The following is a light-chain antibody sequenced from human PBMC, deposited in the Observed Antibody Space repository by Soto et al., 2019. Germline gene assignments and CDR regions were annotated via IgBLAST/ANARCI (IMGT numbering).Light chain of an antibody. J-gene: IGKJ2*01. V-gene: IGKV1-39*01. Sequence: DIQMTQSPSSLSASVGDRVTITCRASQSISAYLNWYQQRPGKAPSLLLSAASTLHRGVPSRFSGSGFGTDFTLTISSLQPEDVATYYCQQTYSSPYTFGGGTKLE. CDR3: QQTYSSPYT. CDR1: QSISAY. CDR2: AAS.